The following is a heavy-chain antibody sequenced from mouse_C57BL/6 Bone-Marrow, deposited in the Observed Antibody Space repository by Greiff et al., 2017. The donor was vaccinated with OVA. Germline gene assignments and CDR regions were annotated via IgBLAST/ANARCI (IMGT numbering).Heavy chain of an antibody. CDR1: GYTFTSYW. CDR3: ARKGIYYGNYVDAMDY. V-gene: IGHV1-59*01. CDR2: IDPSDSYT. Sequence: QVQLQQPGAELVRPGTSVKLSCKASGYTFTSYWMHWVKQRPGQGLEWIGVIDPSDSYTNYNQKFKGKATLTVDTSSSTAYMQLSSLTSEDSAVYYCARKGIYYGNYVDAMDYWGQGTSVTVSS. D-gene: IGHD2-1*01. J-gene: IGHJ4*01.